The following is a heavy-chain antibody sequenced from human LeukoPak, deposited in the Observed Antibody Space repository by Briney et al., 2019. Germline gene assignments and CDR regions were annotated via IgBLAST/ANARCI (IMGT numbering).Heavy chain of an antibody. CDR3: ASGYTAMVLRYNFDY. CDR2: IIPIFGTA. V-gene: IGHV1-69*05. D-gene: IGHD5-18*01. Sequence: ASVKVSCKASGGTFSSYAISWVRQAPGQGLEWMGGIIPIFGTANYAQKFQGRVTITTDESTSTAYMELSSLRSEDTAVYYCASGYTAMVLRYNFDYWGQGTLVTVSS. J-gene: IGHJ4*02. CDR1: GGTFSSYA.